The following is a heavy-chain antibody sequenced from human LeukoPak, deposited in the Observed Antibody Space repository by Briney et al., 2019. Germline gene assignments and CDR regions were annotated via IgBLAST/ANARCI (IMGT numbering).Heavy chain of an antibody. V-gene: IGHV4-34*01. D-gene: IGHD2-8*02. CDR1: GGPFSGYY. CDR2: INHRGST. CDR3: ARRGELVGGWFDP. Sequence: SETLSLTCAVYGGPFSGYYWSWIRQPPGKGLEWIGEINHRGSTNYNPSLKSRVTISVDTSKNQFSLKLSSVTAADTAVYYCARRGELVGGWFDPWGQGTLVTVSS. J-gene: IGHJ5*02.